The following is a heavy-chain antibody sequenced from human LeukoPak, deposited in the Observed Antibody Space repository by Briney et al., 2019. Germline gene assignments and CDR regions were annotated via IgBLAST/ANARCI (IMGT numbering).Heavy chain of an antibody. CDR2: IYSNGSP. D-gene: IGHD6-25*01. V-gene: IGHV4-4*07. Sequence: SETLSLTCSVSGGSINRFYFSWIRQPAGKGLEWIGRIYSNGSPDDNPSLKSRVTISVDTSKNQFSLKLSSVTAADTAVYFCARDLNGSYYYMDVWGKGTTVTVSS. CDR3: ARDLNGSYYYMDV. CDR1: GGSINRFY. J-gene: IGHJ6*03.